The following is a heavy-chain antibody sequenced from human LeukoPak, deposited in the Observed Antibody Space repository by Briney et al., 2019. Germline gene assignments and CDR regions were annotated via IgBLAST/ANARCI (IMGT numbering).Heavy chain of an antibody. J-gene: IGHJ4*02. CDR3: ARDPDYLNLLY. D-gene: IGHD5-12*01. V-gene: IGHV1-18*01. Sequence: GALVKVSCKASGYTFTSYGISWVRQAPGQGLEWMGWISAYNGNTNPAQNLQGRVTMTTDTSTSTAYMELRSLRSDDTAVYYCARDPDYLNLLYWGQGTLVTVSS. CDR1: GYTFTSYG. CDR2: ISAYNGNT.